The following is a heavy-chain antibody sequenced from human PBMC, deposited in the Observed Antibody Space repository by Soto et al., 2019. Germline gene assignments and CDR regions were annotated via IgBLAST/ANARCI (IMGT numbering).Heavy chain of an antibody. D-gene: IGHD2-15*01. V-gene: IGHV1-18*01. CDR3: ARFYAGVVVVAANYAFDY. CDR1: GYTFTSYG. CDR2: ISTYNGNT. Sequence: ASVKVSCKASGYTFTSYGISWVRQAPGQGLEWMGWISTYNGNTNYAQKLQGRVTMTTDTSTSTAYMELRSLRSDDTAVYYCARFYAGVVVVAANYAFDYWGQGTLVTVSS. J-gene: IGHJ4*02.